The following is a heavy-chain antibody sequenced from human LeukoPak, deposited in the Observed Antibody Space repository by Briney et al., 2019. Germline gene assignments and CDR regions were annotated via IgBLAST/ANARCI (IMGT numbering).Heavy chain of an antibody. CDR1: GDSMTSSNHY. D-gene: IGHD2-15*01. V-gene: IGHV4-39*01. J-gene: IGHJ6*02. CDR3: ARRSHCTGDSCYPV. CDR2: IYYGGST. Sequence: SETLSLTCTVSGDSMTSSNHYWAWIRQPPGKGPEWIGSIYYGGSTYYNPSLKSRVTISQDTSKNQFSLKVNTVTAADTAVYHCARRSHCTGDSCYPVWGQGTTVTVSS.